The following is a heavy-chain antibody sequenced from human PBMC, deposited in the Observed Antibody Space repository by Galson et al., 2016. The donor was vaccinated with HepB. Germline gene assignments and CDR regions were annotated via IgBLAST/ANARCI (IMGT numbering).Heavy chain of an antibody. CDR3: ARGGNLFDS. CDR2: IAHNEDIT. J-gene: IGHJ4*02. D-gene: IGHD4-23*01. Sequence: SLRLSCAASGFSFEDYAMHWVRQAPGKGLEWVSTIAHNEDITHYADSVKGRLTMTADESTTTVFMELSRLGPDDTAVFYCARGGNLFDSWGQGTLVTVSS. CDR1: GFSFEDYA. V-gene: IGHV3-9*01.